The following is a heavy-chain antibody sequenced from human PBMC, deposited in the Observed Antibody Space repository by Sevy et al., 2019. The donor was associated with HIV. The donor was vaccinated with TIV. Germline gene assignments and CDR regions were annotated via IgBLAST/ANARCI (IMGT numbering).Heavy chain of an antibody. V-gene: IGHV3-33*01. Sequence: GGSLRLSCAASGFTFSSHGMHWVRQAPGKGLEWVAVIWYDGINRYYADSVKGRFTISRDNSKNTLYLQMNSLRAEDTAVYYCARDNLLPIMVSMVRGALSYYFDYWGQGTLVTVSS. CDR3: ARDNLLPIMVSMVRGALSYYFDY. D-gene: IGHD3-10*01. J-gene: IGHJ4*02. CDR1: GFTFSSHG. CDR2: IWYDGINR.